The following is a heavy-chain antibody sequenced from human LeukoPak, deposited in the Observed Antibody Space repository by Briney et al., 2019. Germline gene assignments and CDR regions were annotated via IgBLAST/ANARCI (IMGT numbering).Heavy chain of an antibody. CDR2: ISGSGGST. J-gene: IGHJ4*02. V-gene: IGHV3-23*01. Sequence: GGSLTLSCAASGFTFSRHGMNWVRQAPGKGLEWVSAISGSGGSTYYADSVKGRFTISRDNSKNTLYLQMNSLRAEDTAVYYCAKNPSPGRGFDYWGQGTLVTVSS. CDR1: GFTFSRHG. CDR3: AKNPSPGRGFDY. D-gene: IGHD1-14*01.